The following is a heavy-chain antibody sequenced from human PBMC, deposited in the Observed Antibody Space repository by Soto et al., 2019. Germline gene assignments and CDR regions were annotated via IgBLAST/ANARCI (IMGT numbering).Heavy chain of an antibody. Sequence: VQLVQSGAEVKEPGASVKVSCKASGYTFINFGITXXRXXXXXXXXWVGWISTDKGYTTYAEKFQGRVSMTADTXXXXXXXXXXXXXXXXXXXXXCARDRDCGTGGNCHPEWYFDYWGRGTLVTVSS. CDR1: GYTFINFG. CDR3: ARDRDCGTGGNCHPEWYFDY. D-gene: IGHD2-8*02. J-gene: IGHJ2*01. V-gene: IGHV1-18*01. CDR2: ISTDKGYT.